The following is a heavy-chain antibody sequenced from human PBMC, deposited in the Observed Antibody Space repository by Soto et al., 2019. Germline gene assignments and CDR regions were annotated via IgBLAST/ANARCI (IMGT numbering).Heavy chain of an antibody. D-gene: IGHD3-9*01. CDR2: INPNSGGT. CDR1: GYTFTGYY. Sequence: ASVKVSCKASGYTFTGYYMHWVRQAPGQGPAWMGWINPNSGGTNYAQKFQGWVTMTRDTSISTAYMELGRLRSDDTAVYYCARDTGGGYYDILTGYYTPDDAFDIWGQGTMVTVSS. CDR3: ARDTGGGYYDILTGYYTPDDAFDI. V-gene: IGHV1-2*04. J-gene: IGHJ3*02.